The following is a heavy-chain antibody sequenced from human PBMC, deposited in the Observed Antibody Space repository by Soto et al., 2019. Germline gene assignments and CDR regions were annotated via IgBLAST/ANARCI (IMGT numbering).Heavy chain of an antibody. V-gene: IGHV3-64D*06. J-gene: IGHJ4*02. CDR3: VKQAHGLDGVAFDY. CDR1: GFIFSEST. Sequence: GGSLRLAXSASGFIFSESTIYWVRQVPGEGLEAISAVSTSGRSTYYADSVKDRFTISRDNSKNTLFLQMGSLRPEDTAIHYCVKQAHGLDGVAFDYWGQGTQVTVSS. D-gene: IGHD2-15*01. CDR2: VSTSGRST.